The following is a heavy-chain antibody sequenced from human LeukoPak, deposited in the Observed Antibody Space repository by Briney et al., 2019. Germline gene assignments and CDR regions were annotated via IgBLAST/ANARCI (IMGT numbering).Heavy chain of an antibody. CDR3: ARAWGYDFWSGSTKWSYFDY. CDR2: IYTSGST. CDR1: GGSISSYY. Sequence: PSETLSLTCTVSGGSISSYYWSWIRQPAGKGLEWIGRIYTSGSTNYNPSLKSRVTMSVDTSKNQFSLKLSSVTAADTAVYYCARAWGYDFWSGSTKWSYFDYWGQGTLVTVSS. D-gene: IGHD3-3*01. V-gene: IGHV4-4*07. J-gene: IGHJ4*02.